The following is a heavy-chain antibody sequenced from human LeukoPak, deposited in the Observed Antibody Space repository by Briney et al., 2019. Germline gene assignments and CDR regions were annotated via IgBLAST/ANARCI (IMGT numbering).Heavy chain of an antibody. V-gene: IGHV3-23*01. J-gene: IGHJ4*02. CDR3: ARAYDFPDY. D-gene: IGHD3-3*01. CDR2: ISGSGGST. CDR1: GFTFSSYA. Sequence: GGSLRLSCAASGFTFSSYAMSWVRQAPGKGLEWVSAISGSGGSTSYAQKFQGRVTMTRDTSTSTVYMELSSLRSEDTAVYYCARAYDFPDYWGQGTLVTVSS.